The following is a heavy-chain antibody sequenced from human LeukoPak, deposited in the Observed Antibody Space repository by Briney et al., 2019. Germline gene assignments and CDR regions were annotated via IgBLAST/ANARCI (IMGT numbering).Heavy chain of an antibody. D-gene: IGHD6-13*01. CDR2: ISSSGSTI. J-gene: IGHJ3*02. V-gene: IGHV3-48*03. Sequence: GGSLRLSCAASGFTFSSYEMNWVRQAPGRGLEWVSYISSSGSTIYYADSVKGRFTISRDNAKNSLYLQMNSLRAEDTAVYYCATYSSSWYSEGAFDIGGQGTMVTVSS. CDR3: ATYSSSWYSEGAFDI. CDR1: GFTFSSYE.